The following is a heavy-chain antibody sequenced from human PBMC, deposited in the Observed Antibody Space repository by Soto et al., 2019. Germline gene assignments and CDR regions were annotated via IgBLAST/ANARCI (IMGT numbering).Heavy chain of an antibody. Sequence: QVQLVQSGAEVKKPGASVKVSCKASGYTFTGYYMHWVRQAPGQGLEWMGWINPNSGGTNYAQKSQGWVTMTRDTSISTAYMELSRLRSDDTAVYYCARAYCSSTSCYAAGIDYWGQGTLVTVSS. V-gene: IGHV1-2*04. CDR1: GYTFTGYY. J-gene: IGHJ4*02. CDR3: ARAYCSSTSCYAAGIDY. CDR2: INPNSGGT. D-gene: IGHD2-2*01.